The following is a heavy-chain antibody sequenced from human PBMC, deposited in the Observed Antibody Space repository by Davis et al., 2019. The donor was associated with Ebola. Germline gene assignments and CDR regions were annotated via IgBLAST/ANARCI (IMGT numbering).Heavy chain of an antibody. D-gene: IGHD7-27*01. CDR2: ISYDGSNK. J-gene: IGHJ4*02. CDR1: GFTFSSYA. Sequence: GGSLRLSCAASGFTFSSYAMHWVRQAPGKGLEWVAVISYDGSNKYYADSVKGRFTISRDNSKNTLYLQMNSLRVEDTAVYYCAKGPELGKFDYWGQGTLVTVSS. CDR3: AKGPELGKFDY. V-gene: IGHV3-30-3*01.